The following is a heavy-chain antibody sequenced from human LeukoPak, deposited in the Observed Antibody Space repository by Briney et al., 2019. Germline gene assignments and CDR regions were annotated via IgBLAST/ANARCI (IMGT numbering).Heavy chain of an antibody. CDR1: GGSISRSSYY. J-gene: IGHJ4*02. CDR3: ARLTSGHFDY. D-gene: IGHD3-10*01. Sequence: SETLSLTCTVSGGSISRSSYYWGWIRQPPGKGLEWIATIYYSGSTYYNPSLKSRVTISADTSKNQFSRKLRSVTAADTAVYYCARLTSGHFDYWGQGTLVTVSS. CDR2: IYYSGST. V-gene: IGHV4-39*01.